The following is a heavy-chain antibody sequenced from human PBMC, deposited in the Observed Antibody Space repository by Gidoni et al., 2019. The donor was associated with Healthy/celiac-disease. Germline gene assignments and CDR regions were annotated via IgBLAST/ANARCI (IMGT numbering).Heavy chain of an antibody. D-gene: IGHD1-26*01. J-gene: IGHJ3*01. Sequence: NWVRQAPGQGLEWMGWINTNTGNPTYAQGFTGRFVFSLDTSVSTAYLQISSLKAEDTAVYYCARDEHFIGATWAHHHWGQGTMVT. CDR3: ARDEHFIGATWAHHH. CDR2: INTNTGNP. V-gene: IGHV7-4-1*02.